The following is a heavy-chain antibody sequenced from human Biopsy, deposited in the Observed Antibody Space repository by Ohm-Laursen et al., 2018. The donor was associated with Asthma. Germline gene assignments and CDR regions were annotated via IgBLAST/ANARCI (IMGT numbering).Heavy chain of an antibody. CDR1: GFSLSSSGAN. CDR3: TRHNDY. J-gene: IGHJ4*02. V-gene: IGHV2-70*04. Sequence: TQTLTLTCSFSGFSLSSSGANVNWIRQPPGKALEWLARIDWEEDKFYSTSLRTRLTISKGSSEDQVVLKMTNMGPLDTATYYCTRHNDYWGPGILVTVSS. CDR2: IDWEEDK. D-gene: IGHD1-14*01.